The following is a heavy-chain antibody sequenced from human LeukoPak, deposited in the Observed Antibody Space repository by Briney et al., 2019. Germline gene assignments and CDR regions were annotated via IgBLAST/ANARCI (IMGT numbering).Heavy chain of an antibody. J-gene: IGHJ4*02. CDR3: ARNSGDY. V-gene: IGHV4-59*12. CDR1: GGSISSYW. CDR2: IFYSGST. D-gene: IGHD4-23*01. Sequence: PSETLSLTCTVSGGSISSYWWTWIRQPPGKGLEWIGHIFYSGSTNYNPSLKSRVTISLDTSKNQFSLNPSSVTAADTAVYYCARNSGDYWGQGTLVTVSS.